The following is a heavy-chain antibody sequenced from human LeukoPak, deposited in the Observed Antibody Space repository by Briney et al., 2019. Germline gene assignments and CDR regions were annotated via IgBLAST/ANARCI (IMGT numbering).Heavy chain of an antibody. CDR2: IYYTGST. J-gene: IGHJ4*02. CDR3: VERDSGYDLEVFAY. Sequence: SETLSLTCTVSGGSISSSNYYWGWIRQPPGKGLEWIGSIYYTGSTYYNPSLKSRVTISVDTSKNQFSLELNSVTAADTAVYYCVERDSGYDLEVFAYWGQGTLVTVSS. D-gene: IGHD5-12*01. V-gene: IGHV4-39*01. CDR1: GGSISSSNYY.